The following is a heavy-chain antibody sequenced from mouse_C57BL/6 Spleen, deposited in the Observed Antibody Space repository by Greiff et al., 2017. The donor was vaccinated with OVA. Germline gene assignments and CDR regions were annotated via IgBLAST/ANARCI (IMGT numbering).Heavy chain of an antibody. V-gene: IGHV1-15*01. Sequence: VQLQQSGAELVRPGASVTLSCKASGYTFTDYEMHWVKQTPVHGLEWIGAIDPETGGTAYNQKFKGKAILTADKSSSTAYMELRSLTSEDSAVYYCTRDDSSGYPSSIATDYWGQGTTVTVSS. CDR2: IDPETGGT. CDR1: GYTFTDYE. CDR3: TRDDSSGYPSSIATDY. J-gene: IGHJ4*01. D-gene: IGHD3-2*02.